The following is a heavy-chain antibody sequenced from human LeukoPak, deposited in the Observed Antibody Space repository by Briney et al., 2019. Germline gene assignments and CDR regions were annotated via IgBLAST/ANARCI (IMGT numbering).Heavy chain of an antibody. Sequence: SGTVCFKGSAGTFTIYAISWHRQAPGPGLEWMGRIIPILGIANYRQKYQGRVTIAADKSASTAYMEVSSLRSEDTAVYYCARERYYYGSGSYWTVDYWGQGTLVTVSS. V-gene: IGHV1-69*04. J-gene: IGHJ4*02. CDR3: ARERYYYGSGSYWTVDY. CDR1: AGTFTIYA. CDR2: IIPILGIA. D-gene: IGHD3-10*01.